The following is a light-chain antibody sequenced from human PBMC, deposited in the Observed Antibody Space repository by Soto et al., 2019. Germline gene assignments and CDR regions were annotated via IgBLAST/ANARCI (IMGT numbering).Light chain of an antibody. CDR3: SSYVSGSTVV. V-gene: IGLV2-14*03. J-gene: IGLJ2*01. CDR2: DVS. CDR1: SSDVGGYNY. Sequence: QTVLTQPASVSGSPGQSITISCTGTSSDVGGYNYVSWYQHHPGKAPKLVIYDVSNRPSGVSNRFSGSKSGNTASLTISGLQAEDEADYYCSSYVSGSTVVFGGGTKVTVL.